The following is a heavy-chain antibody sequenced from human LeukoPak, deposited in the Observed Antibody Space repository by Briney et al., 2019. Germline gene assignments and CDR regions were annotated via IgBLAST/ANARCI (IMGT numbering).Heavy chain of an antibody. J-gene: IGHJ3*02. CDR2: IRNSGGT. CDR1: DGSFSDYY. V-gene: IGHV4-34*01. CDR3: ARDRASSWYGSGAFDI. D-gene: IGHD6-13*01. Sequence: SETLSLTCAVYDGSFSDYYWSWIRQPPGKGLEWIGEIRNSGGTNYNPSLKSRVTISVDTSKNQFSLKLSSVTAADTAVYYCARDRASSWYGSGAFDIWGQGTMVTVSS.